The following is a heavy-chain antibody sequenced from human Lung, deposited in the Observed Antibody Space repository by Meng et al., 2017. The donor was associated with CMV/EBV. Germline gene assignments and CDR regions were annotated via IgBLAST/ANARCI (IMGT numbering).Heavy chain of an antibody. J-gene: IGHJ4*02. CDR3: AKDPNPHYYDSSGLDY. Sequence: GESXNISXAASGFTFSSYGMHWVRQAPGKGLVWVAFIRYDGSNKYYADSVKGRFTITRDNSKNTLYLQMISLRAEDTAVYYCAKDPNPHYYDSSGLDYWGQGTLVTVSS. CDR2: IRYDGSNK. D-gene: IGHD3-22*01. CDR1: GFTFSSYG. V-gene: IGHV3-30*02.